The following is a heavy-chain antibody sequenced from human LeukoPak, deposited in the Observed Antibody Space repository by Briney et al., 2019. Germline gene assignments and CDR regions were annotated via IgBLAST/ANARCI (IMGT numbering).Heavy chain of an antibody. CDR2: INPKSGST. CDR1: GYPLTGNY. CDR3: AREFRFADDSNSRYRNPQGYYYALDV. D-gene: IGHD6-13*01. V-gene: IGHV1-2*02. Sequence: GASVKVSCKASGYPLTGNYVHWVRQAPGQGLEWMGWINPKSGSTNNAQEFQGRVTMTRDTSITTVYMELSTLRSDDTAVYYCAREFRFADDSNSRYRNPQGYYYALDVWGQGTTVTVSS. J-gene: IGHJ6*02.